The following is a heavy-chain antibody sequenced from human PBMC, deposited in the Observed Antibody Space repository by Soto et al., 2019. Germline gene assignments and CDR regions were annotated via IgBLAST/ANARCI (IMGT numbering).Heavy chain of an antibody. J-gene: IGHJ6*02. Sequence: QVQLVQSGAEVKKPGSSVKVSCKASGGTFSSYTISCVRQAPGQGLEWMGRIIPILGIANYAQKFQGRVTITADKSTSTAYMELSSLRSEDTAVSYCAILPTHGMDVWGQGTTVTVSS. CDR2: IIPILGIA. CDR3: AILPTHGMDV. CDR1: GGTFSSYT. D-gene: IGHD1-1*01. V-gene: IGHV1-69*02.